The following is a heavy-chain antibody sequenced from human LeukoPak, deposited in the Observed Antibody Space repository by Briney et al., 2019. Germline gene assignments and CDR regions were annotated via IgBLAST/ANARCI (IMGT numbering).Heavy chain of an antibody. D-gene: IGHD4-17*01. V-gene: IGHV3-48*04. CDR3: ARDLGDYVGYDAFDI. CDR1: GFTFSSYS. Sequence: GGSLRLSCAASGFTFSSYSMNWVRQAPGRGLEWLSYITGSGGKTYYADSVKGRFTISRDNANKLLFLHMNSLRAEDTAVYYCARDLGDYVGYDAFDIWGQGTMVTVSS. CDR2: ITGSGGKT. J-gene: IGHJ3*02.